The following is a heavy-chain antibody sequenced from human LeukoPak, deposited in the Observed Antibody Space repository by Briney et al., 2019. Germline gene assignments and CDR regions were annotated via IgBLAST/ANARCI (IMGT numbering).Heavy chain of an antibody. J-gene: IGHJ5*02. Sequence: SETLSLTCTVSGGSITDSYWSWIRQSPGKGLEWIGYISYSGSTNYSPSLRSRVTISADTSRNQFSLKLSSVTAADTAVYYCARLATLWSGYDPWGQGTLVTVSS. D-gene: IGHD3-3*01. CDR3: ARLATLWSGYDP. CDR2: ISYSGST. V-gene: IGHV4-59*08. CDR1: GGSITDSY.